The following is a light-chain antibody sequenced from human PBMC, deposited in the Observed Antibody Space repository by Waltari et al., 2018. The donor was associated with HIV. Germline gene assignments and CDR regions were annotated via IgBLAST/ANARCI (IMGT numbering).Light chain of an antibody. J-gene: IGLJ3*02. Sequence: QSALAQPASVSGSPGQSITISCTGTTSDVGTYNYVSWYQQHPGKGPKLVIFDVSHRPSGISDRFSGSRSGNTVSLTISGLRAEDEADYFCSSYSTNTNNSPWVFGGGTKVTVL. CDR1: TSDVGTYNY. CDR3: SSYSTNTNNSPWV. V-gene: IGLV2-14*03. CDR2: DVS.